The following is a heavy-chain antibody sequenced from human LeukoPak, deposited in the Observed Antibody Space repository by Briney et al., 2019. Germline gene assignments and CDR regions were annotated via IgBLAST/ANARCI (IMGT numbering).Heavy chain of an antibody. J-gene: IGHJ4*02. CDR2: INRDGSRT. D-gene: IGHD5-18*01. Sequence: GGSLRLSCTASGFTFSNHWMHWVRQAPGKGLMWVSRINRDGSRTDYADSVKGRFTISRDDAKNTLYLQVNSLRAEDTAVYFCARGGSDTAMAHDYWGQGTLVTVSS. CDR3: ARGGSDTAMAHDY. V-gene: IGHV3-74*01. CDR1: GFTFSNHW.